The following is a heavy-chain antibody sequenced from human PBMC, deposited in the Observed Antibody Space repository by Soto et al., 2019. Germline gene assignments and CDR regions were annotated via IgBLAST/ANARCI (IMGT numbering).Heavy chain of an antibody. J-gene: IGHJ6*02. CDR3: VMVDNYVTPTPQDV. CDR2: ISPYTGNT. CDR1: GYIFVNYG. D-gene: IGHD3-16*01. Sequence: QVQLVQSGDEVKKPGASVKVSCKASGYIFVNYGIAWVRQAPGQGLEWMGWISPYTGNTHTATKVQGRLTRTTDTSTSTAYMYLGRLTSVDTAVYYCVMVDNYVTPTPQDVWGQGTTVTVSS. V-gene: IGHV1-18*01.